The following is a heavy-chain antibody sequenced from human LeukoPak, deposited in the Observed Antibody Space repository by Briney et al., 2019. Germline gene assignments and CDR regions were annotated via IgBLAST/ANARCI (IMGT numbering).Heavy chain of an antibody. CDR1: GFTFSTYA. D-gene: IGHD3-10*01. CDR3: AKDPTTYGSGSPYY. J-gene: IGHJ4*02. V-gene: IGHV3-23*01. CDR2: ISGSGGST. Sequence: PGGSLRLSCAASGFTFSTYAMTWVRQAPGKGLEWVSAISGSGGSTYYADSVKGRFTISRDNSKNTLYLQMNSLRAEDTAVYYCAKDPTTYGSGSPYYWGQGTLVTVTS.